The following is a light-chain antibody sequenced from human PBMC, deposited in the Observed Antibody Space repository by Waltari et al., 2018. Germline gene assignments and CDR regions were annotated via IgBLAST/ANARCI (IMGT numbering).Light chain of an antibody. J-gene: IGKJ1*01. Sequence: DRATLSCRASQSVGRTLAWYQQRPGQAPRLLIYDASSRATGIPDRFSGSGSGTDFSLTISRLEPEDFAVYYCQKYGTRPATFGQGTKVEVK. V-gene: IGKV3-20*01. CDR3: QKYGTRPAT. CDR2: DAS. CDR1: QSVGRT.